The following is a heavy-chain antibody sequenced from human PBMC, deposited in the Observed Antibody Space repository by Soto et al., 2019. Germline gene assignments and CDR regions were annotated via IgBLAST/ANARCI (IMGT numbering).Heavy chain of an antibody. CDR2: IYYSGST. V-gene: IGHV4-39*01. Sequence: PSETLSLTCTVGRSSISSSIYYWGWIRQPPGKGLEWIGSIYYSGSTYYNPSLKSRVTISVDTSKNQFSLKLSSVTAADTAVYYCVRGSGNYYYDMDVLVQGTSVT. J-gene: IGHJ6*01. D-gene: IGHD3-10*01. CDR3: VRGSGNYYYDMDV. CDR1: RSSISSSIYY.